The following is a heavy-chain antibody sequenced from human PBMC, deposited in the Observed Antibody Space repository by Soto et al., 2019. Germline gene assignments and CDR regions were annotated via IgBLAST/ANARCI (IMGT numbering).Heavy chain of an antibody. CDR2: LNPTAGRT. CDR1: GYAFRTYL. CDR3: ARALRVGVTVVTPAY. V-gene: IGHV1-46*01. D-gene: IGHD2-21*02. Sequence: QVQLVQSAAEVRRPGASVKVSCRTSGYAFRTYLMHWVRQAPGQGLEWMGILNPTAGRTSYSQKFQGRVTMPSDAPTSTAYMELTGLRSDDTAFYYCARALRVGVTVVTPAYWGQGTLVTVSS. J-gene: IGHJ4*02.